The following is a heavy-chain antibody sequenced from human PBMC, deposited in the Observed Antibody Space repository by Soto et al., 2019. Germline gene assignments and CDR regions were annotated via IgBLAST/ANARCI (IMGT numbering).Heavy chain of an antibody. V-gene: IGHV3-7*03. CDR1: GFTFSSYW. Sequence: PGGSLRLSCAASGFTFSSYWMSWVRQAPGKGLEWVANIKQDGSEKYYVGSVKGRFTISRDNAKNSLYLQMNSLRAEDTAVYYCARDWFEVGVTGFGYYYGMDVWGQGTTVTVSS. CDR3: ARDWFEVGVTGFGYYYGMDV. J-gene: IGHJ6*02. D-gene: IGHD1-20*01. CDR2: IKQDGSEK.